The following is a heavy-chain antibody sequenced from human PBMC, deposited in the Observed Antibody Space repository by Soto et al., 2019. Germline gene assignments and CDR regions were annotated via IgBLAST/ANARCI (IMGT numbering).Heavy chain of an antibody. V-gene: IGHV3-30*18. Sequence: PGGSLRLSCAASGFTFSSYGMHWVRQAPGKGLEWVAVISYDGSNKYYADSVKGRFTISRDNSKNTLYLQMNSLRAEDTAVYYCAKSMYDIVVVVAATPFDYWGQGTXVTVSS. J-gene: IGHJ4*02. CDR1: GFTFSSYG. CDR3: AKSMYDIVVVVAATPFDY. CDR2: ISYDGSNK. D-gene: IGHD2-15*01.